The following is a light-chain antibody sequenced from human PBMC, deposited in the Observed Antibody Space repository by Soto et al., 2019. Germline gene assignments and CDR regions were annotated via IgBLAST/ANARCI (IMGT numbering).Light chain of an antibody. CDR1: SSDIGDYNY. V-gene: IGLV2-14*03. CDR3: SSSYTTTSTVV. J-gene: IGLJ2*01. CDR2: DVS. Sequence: QSALTQPASVSGSPGQSITISCTGTSSDIGDYNYVSWYQHHPVKAPKLIIYDVSNRPSGVSNRFSGSKSGNTASLTISGLQAEDEADYYCSSSYTTTSTVVFGGGTKVTVL.